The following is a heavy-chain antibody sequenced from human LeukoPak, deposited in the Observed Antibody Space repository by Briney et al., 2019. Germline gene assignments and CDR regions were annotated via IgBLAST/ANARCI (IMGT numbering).Heavy chain of an antibody. CDR1: GGSISSSSYY. CDR2: IYYSGTT. CDR3: ARRSTKENGFDF. V-gene: IGHV4-39*01. J-gene: IGHJ4*02. Sequence: SETLSLTCTVSGGSISSSSYYWGWIRQPPGEGLEWVGTIYYSGTTYYNPSLGSRVTISLDTSKNQFSLKLTSVTAADTAVYYCARRSTKENGFDFWGQGTLVTVSS. D-gene: IGHD1-1*01.